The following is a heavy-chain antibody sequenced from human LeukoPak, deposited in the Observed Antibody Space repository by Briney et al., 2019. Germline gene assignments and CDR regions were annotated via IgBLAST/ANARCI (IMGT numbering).Heavy chain of an antibody. D-gene: IGHD6-13*01. CDR1: GYTFTSYD. J-gene: IGHJ5*02. Sequence: ASVKVSCRASGYTFTSYDINWVRQATGQGLEWMGWINPNSGGTNYAQKFQGRVTMTRDTSISTAYMELSRLRSDDTAVYYCARAPKTYSSSWYLFWFDPWGQGTLVTVSS. CDR3: ARAPKTYSSSWYLFWFDP. V-gene: IGHV1-2*02. CDR2: INPNSGGT.